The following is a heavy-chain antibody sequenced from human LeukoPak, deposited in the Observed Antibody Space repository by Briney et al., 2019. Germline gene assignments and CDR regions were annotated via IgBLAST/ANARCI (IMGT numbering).Heavy chain of an antibody. CDR1: GFTFDDYA. J-gene: IGHJ4*02. D-gene: IGHD3-3*01. CDR2: IRYDGSNK. Sequence: PGGFLRLSCAASGFTFDDYAMHWVRQAPGKGLEWVAFIRYDGSNKYYADSVKGRFTVSRDNSKNTLYLQMNSLRAEDTAVYYCAKEYYDFWSGYSDYWGQGTLVTVSS. V-gene: IGHV3-30*02. CDR3: AKEYYDFWSGYSDY.